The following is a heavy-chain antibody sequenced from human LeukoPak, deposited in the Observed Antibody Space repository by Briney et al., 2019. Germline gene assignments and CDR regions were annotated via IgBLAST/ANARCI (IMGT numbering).Heavy chain of an antibody. V-gene: IGHV1-8*01. Sequence: ASVKVSCKASGYTFTSYDINWVRQATGQGLEWMGWMNPNSGNTGYAQKFQGGVTMTRNTSISTAYMELSSLRSEDTAVYYCARGVRGRYCSGGSCNTYYYYFDYWGQGTLVTVSS. CDR1: GYTFTSYD. CDR3: ARGVRGRYCSGGSCNTYYYYFDY. CDR2: MNPNSGNT. J-gene: IGHJ4*02. D-gene: IGHD2-15*01.